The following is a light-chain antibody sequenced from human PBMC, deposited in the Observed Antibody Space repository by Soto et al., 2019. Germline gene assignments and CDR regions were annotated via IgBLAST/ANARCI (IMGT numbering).Light chain of an antibody. CDR3: QQHINWPLT. CDR2: EAS. V-gene: IGKV3-11*01. CDR1: QTVSSS. J-gene: IGKJ4*01. Sequence: EIVLTQSPATRSLSPGERATLSFRASQTVSSSLAWYQQKPGQAPRLLIYEASNRATGIPARFSGSGSGADFTLTISSLEPEDFALYYCQQHINWPLTFGGGTKVDIK.